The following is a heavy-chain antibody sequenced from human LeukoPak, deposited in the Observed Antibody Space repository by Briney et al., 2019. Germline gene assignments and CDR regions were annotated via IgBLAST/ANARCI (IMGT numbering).Heavy chain of an antibody. D-gene: IGHD2-15*01. CDR1: GGTFSSYA. Sequence: WASVKVSCKASGGTFSSYAISWVRQAPGQGLEWMGGIIPIFGTANYAQKFQGRVTITADESTSTAYMELSSLRSEDTAVYHCARAHIREVVAVTVNWFDPWGQGTLVTVSS. CDR3: ARAHIREVVAVTVNWFDP. CDR2: IIPIFGTA. V-gene: IGHV1-69*01. J-gene: IGHJ5*02.